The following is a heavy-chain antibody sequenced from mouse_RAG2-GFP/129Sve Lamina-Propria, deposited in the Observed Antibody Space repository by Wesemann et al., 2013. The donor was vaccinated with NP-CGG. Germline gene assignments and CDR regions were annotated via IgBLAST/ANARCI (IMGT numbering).Heavy chain of an antibody. J-gene: IGHJ1*03. CDR2: IYWDDDK. Sequence: QVTLKESGPGILQSSQTLSLTCSFSGFSLSTSGMGVSWIRQPSGKGLEWLAHIYWDDDKRYNPSLKSRLTISKDTSRNQVFLKITSVDTADTATYYCARSPLYYGNYYWYFDVWGTGTTVTVSS. V-gene: IGHV8-12*01. CDR3: ARSPLYYGNYYWYFDV. D-gene: IGHD2-1*01. CDR1: GFSLSTSGMG.